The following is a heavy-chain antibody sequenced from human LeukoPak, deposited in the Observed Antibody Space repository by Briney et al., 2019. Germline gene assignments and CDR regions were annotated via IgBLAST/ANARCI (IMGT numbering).Heavy chain of an antibody. CDR1: GASVSSSH. J-gene: IGHJ4*02. CDR3: SEGYFQPLDH. D-gene: IGHD2/OR15-2a*01. V-gene: IGHV4-59*02. Sequence: SETLSLSCVVSGASVSSSHWNWIRQLPGKGLEWIGCLSYTGKTDYNPSLTSRVTISLDTSKNHVSLKLRSVTAADTAVYYCSEGYFQPLDHWGQGTLVTVSS. CDR2: LSYTGKT.